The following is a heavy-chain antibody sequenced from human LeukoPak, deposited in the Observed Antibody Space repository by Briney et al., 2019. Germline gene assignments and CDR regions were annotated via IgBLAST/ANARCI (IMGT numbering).Heavy chain of an antibody. Sequence: GGSLRLSCAASGFTVSSNYMSWVRQAPGKGLEWVSVIYSGGSTYYADSVKGRFTISRDNSKNTLYLQMNSLRAEDTAVYYCARPFTPAKSLADDALDIWGQGTMVTVSS. D-gene: IGHD2-15*01. V-gene: IGHV3-66*04. CDR3: ARPFTPAKSLADDALDI. CDR1: GFTVSSNY. CDR2: IYSGGST. J-gene: IGHJ3*02.